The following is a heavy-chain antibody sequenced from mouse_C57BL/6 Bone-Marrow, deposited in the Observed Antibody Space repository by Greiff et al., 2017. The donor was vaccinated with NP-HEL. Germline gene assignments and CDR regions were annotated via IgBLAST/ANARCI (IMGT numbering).Heavy chain of an antibody. CDR3: ARGDYYGSSYPCY. CDR2: INPNNGGT. J-gene: IGHJ2*01. V-gene: IGHV1-26*01. CDR1: GYTFTDYY. D-gene: IGHD1-1*01. Sequence: VQLQQSGPELVKPGASVKISCKASGYTFTDYYMNWVKQSHGKSLEWIGDINPNNGGTSYNQKFKGKATLTVDKSSSTAYMELRSLTSEDSAVYYCARGDYYGSSYPCYWGQGTTLTVSS.